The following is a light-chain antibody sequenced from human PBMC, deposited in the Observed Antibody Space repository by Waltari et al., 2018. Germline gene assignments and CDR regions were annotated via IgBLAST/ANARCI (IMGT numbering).Light chain of an antibody. CDR3: QQFHTYPIP. Sequence: DIQMTQSPSTLSASVGDRVTITCRASHSISTWLAWYQQKPGKAPKLLIYEASSLENGVPSRFSGSGSGTPFTLTIIILQPDDFATYYCQQFHTYPIPFGRCTKVDI. J-gene: IGKJ3*01. CDR2: EAS. V-gene: IGKV1-5*03. CDR1: HSISTW.